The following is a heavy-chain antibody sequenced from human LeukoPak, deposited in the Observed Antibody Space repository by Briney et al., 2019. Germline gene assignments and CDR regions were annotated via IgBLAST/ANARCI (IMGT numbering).Heavy chain of an antibody. CDR1: GYSISSGYY. CDR2: ISHSGTT. CDR3: ARSQFSGNWFDP. V-gene: IGHV4-38-2*02. Sequence: SETLSLTCTVSGYSISSGYYWGWIRQPPGKGLEWIGSISHSGTTYYNPSLKSRVTISVDTSKNQFSLKLTSVTAADTALYHCARSQFSGNWFDPWGQGTLVTVSS. J-gene: IGHJ5*02.